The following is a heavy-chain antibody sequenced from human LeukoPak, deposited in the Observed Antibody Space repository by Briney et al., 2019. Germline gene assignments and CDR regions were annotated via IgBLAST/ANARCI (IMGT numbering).Heavy chain of an antibody. CDR3: ARKWQQPEGYYYGMDV. Sequence: GGSLRLSCAASGFTFCDYYMRWIRQATGKGLEWVSYICSSSSYTNHADSEKGRFTISRDNAKNSLYLQMNSLRAEDTAVYYYARKWQQPEGYYYGMDVWGKGTTVTVSS. V-gene: IGHV3-11*06. CDR1: GFTFCDYY. D-gene: IGHD6-13*01. CDR2: ICSSSSYT. J-gene: IGHJ6*04.